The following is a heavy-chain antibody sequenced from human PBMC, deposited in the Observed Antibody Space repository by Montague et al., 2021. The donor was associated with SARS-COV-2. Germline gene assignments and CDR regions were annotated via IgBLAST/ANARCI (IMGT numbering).Heavy chain of an antibody. V-gene: IGHV4-59*08. J-gene: IGHJ5*02. CDR1: GGSISGYY. CDR3: ATHRQHHNH. D-gene: IGHD6-13*01. CDR2: IFYNGDT. Sequence: SETLSLTCTVSGGSISGYYWTWIRQPPGKGLEWIGHIFYNGDTNYNPSLKSRVSISVDTSKNQFSLKLIAVTAADTAVYFCATHRQHHNHWGQGAMVAVSS.